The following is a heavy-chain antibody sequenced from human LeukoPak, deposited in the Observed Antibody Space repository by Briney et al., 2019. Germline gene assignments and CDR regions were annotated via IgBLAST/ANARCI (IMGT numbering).Heavy chain of an antibody. Sequence: GGSLRLSCAASGFTLSSYDMNWVRQAPGKGLEWVSSISSSSSYIYYADSVKGRFTISRDNAKNSLYLQMNSLRAEDTAVYYCARDYCSGGSCYSGGFDYWGQGTLVTVSS. J-gene: IGHJ4*02. D-gene: IGHD2-15*01. CDR2: ISSSSSYI. V-gene: IGHV3-21*01. CDR3: ARDYCSGGSCYSGGFDY. CDR1: GFTLSSYD.